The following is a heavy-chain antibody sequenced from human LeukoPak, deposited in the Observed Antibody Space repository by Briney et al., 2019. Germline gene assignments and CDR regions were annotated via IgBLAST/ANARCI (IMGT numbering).Heavy chain of an antibody. CDR3: ARTTGHFDY. CDR2: TYYRCKWYN. V-gene: IGHV6-1*01. Sequence: SQTLSLTCAISGDSVSSKSAAWNWIRQSPSKGLEWLGRTYYRCKWYNEYAVSLKGRITVNPDTSKNQFSLQLISVAPEDTAVYYCARTTGHFDYWGQGTLVTVSS. CDR1: GDSVSSKSAA. D-gene: IGHD2-8*02. J-gene: IGHJ4*02.